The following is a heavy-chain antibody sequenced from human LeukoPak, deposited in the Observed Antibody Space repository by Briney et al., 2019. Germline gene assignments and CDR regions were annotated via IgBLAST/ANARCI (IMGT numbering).Heavy chain of an antibody. Sequence: SETLSLTCTVSGGSISGSSYFWGWIRQPPGKGLEWTGSIYYSGSTYYNPSLKSRVTISVDMSKNQFSLKLNSVTAADTAVYYCGRQAAAGAGGDYWDQGTLVTVSS. CDR3: GRQAAAGAGGDY. J-gene: IGHJ4*02. V-gene: IGHV4-39*01. D-gene: IGHD6-13*01. CDR1: GGSISGSSYF. CDR2: IYYSGST.